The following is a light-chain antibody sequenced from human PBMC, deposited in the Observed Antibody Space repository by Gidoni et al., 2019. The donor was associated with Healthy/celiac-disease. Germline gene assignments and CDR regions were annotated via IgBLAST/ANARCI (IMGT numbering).Light chain of an antibody. V-gene: IGKV3-20*01. CDR2: GAS. J-gene: IGKJ2*01. Sequence: EIVLPQSPGTLSLSPGERATLSCRASQSVSSSYLAWYQQKPGQAPRLLIYGASSRATGIPDRFRGSGSGTDFTLTISRLEPEDFAVYYCQQDGSSGATFGQGTKLEIK. CDR1: QSVSSSY. CDR3: QQDGSSGAT.